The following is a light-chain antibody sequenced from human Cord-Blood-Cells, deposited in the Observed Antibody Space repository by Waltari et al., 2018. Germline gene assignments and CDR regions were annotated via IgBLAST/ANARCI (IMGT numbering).Light chain of an antibody. CDR3: QACDSSTAV. Sequence: SYELTQPPSVSVSPGQTASITCSGDKLGDKYACWYQQKPGQSPVLVIYHDSKRPSGIPERFSGSNSGNTATLTISGTQAMDEADYYCQACDSSTAVFGGGTKLTVL. J-gene: IGLJ2*01. CDR2: HDS. V-gene: IGLV3-1*01. CDR1: KLGDKY.